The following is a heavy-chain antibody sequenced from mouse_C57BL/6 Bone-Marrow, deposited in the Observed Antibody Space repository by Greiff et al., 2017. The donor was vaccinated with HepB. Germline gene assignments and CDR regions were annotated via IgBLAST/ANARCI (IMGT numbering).Heavy chain of an antibody. CDR1: EYEFPSHD. Sequence: EVKLVESGGGLVQPGESLKLSCESNEYEFPSHDMSWVRKTPEKRLELVAAINSDGGSTYYPDTMERRFIISRYNTKKTLYLQMSSLRSEDTALYYCARPLLLRSYYYAMDYWGQGTSVTVSS. D-gene: IGHD1-1*01. V-gene: IGHV5-2*01. CDR2: INSDGGST. J-gene: IGHJ4*01. CDR3: ARPLLLRSYYYAMDY.